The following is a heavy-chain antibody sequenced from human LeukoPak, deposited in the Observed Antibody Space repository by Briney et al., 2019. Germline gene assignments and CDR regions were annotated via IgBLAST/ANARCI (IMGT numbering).Heavy chain of an antibody. V-gene: IGHV4-4*02. CDR2: MYLSGTT. CDR3: AGLVGRYSSGLYYYYFDY. J-gene: IGHJ4*02. D-gene: IGHD3-22*01. CDR1: GDSINSLDL. Sequence: TSGTLSLTCTVSGDSINSLDLWSWVRQPPGKGLEWIGEMYLSGTTHSNPSVKSRVTISIDKSKNQFFLNLSSVTAADTAVYYCAGLVGRYSSGLYYYYFDYWGQGTLVTVSS.